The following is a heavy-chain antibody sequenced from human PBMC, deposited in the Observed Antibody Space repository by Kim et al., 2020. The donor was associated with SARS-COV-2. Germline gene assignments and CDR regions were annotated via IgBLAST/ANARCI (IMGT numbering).Heavy chain of an antibody. CDR1: GFTFSSYS. Sequence: GGSLRLSCAASGFTFSSYSMNWVRQAPGKGLEWVSSVSSTGNYRYYADSVKGRFTISRDNAQNSLFLQINSLRAEDTAVYYCAKGAGGPWCQGTLVTVSS. J-gene: IGHJ5*02. CDR2: VSSTGNYR. CDR3: AKGAGGP. V-gene: IGHV3-21*01. D-gene: IGHD6-13*01.